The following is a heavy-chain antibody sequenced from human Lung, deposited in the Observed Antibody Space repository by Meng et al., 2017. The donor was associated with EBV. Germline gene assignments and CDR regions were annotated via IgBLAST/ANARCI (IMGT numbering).Heavy chain of an antibody. CDR3: ARSPYSGSALPFFDY. CDR1: GDSFNSPDYY. V-gene: IGHV4-30-4*01. J-gene: IGHJ4*02. CDR2: IYYSGST. D-gene: IGHD1-26*01. Sequence: QAQPQGSGPGLVKPSQTLSLTCTVSGDSFNSPDYYWSWIRQPPEKGLEWIGYIYYSGSTYYNPSLKSRVSISGDTSNKQFSLKLTSVTAADTAVYYCARSPYSGSALPFFDYWGQGSLVTVSS.